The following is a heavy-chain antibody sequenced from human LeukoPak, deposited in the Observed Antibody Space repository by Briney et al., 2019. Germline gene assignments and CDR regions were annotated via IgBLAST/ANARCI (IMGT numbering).Heavy chain of an antibody. D-gene: IGHD4-11*01. CDR3: AKGGSSYSEMDY. V-gene: IGHV3-23*01. Sequence: PSGGSLRLSCAASGFTFSSYAMSWVRQAPGKGLEWVSGLSASGGLTYYADSVKGRFTISRDNSKNTLYLQMNSLRADDTAVYYCAKGGSSYSEMDYWGQGTLVTVSS. J-gene: IGHJ4*02. CDR1: GFTFSSYA. CDR2: LSASGGLT.